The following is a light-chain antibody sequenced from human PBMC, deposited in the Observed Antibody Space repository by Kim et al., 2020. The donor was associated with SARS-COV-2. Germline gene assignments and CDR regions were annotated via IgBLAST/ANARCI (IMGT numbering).Light chain of an antibody. V-gene: IGKV3-11*01. CDR3: QQRSDWPPLT. CDR1: QSVSIY. CDR2: DAS. J-gene: IGKJ4*01. Sequence: FPGERAPLSCRASQSVSIYLAWYQQKPGQAPRLLIYDASNRAAGIPARFSGSGSGTDVTLTISSLEPEDFAVYYCQQRSDWPPLTFGGGTKVDIK.